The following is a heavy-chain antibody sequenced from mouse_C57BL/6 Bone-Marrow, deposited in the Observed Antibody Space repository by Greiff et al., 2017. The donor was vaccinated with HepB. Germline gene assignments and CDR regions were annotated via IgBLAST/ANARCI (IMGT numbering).Heavy chain of an antibody. J-gene: IGHJ1*03. Sequence: QVQLQQPGAELVMPGASVKLSCKASGYTFTSYWMHWVKQRPGQGLEWIGEIDPSDSYTNYNQKFKGKSTLTVDKSSSTAYMQLSSLTSEDSAVYDCARDSNYRYFDVWGTGTTVTVSS. CDR1: GYTFTSYW. CDR3: ARDSNYRYFDV. D-gene: IGHD2-5*01. CDR2: IDPSDSYT. V-gene: IGHV1-69*01.